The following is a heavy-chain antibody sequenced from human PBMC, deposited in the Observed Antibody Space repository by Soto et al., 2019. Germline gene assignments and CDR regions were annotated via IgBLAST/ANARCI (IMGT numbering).Heavy chain of an antibody. CDR1: GGSINSNNYY. CDR2: IYYDGST. D-gene: IGHD2-15*01. J-gene: IGHJ4*02. Sequence: SETLSLTCSVSGGSINSNNYYWAWIRQPPGKGLAWIASIYYDGSTYYDTSLKSRVTISRDTSKNQFSLRLTSMTAADTAVYYCAKVVVAATRHSDFDSWGQGTLVTVSS. CDR3: AKVVVAATRHSDFDS. V-gene: IGHV4-39*02.